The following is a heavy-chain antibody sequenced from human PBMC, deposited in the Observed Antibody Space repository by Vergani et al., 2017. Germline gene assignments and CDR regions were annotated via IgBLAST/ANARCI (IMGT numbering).Heavy chain of an antibody. J-gene: IGHJ6*03. CDR1: GGSFSGYY. Sequence: QVQLQQWGAGLLKPSETLSLTCAVYGGSFSGYYWSWIRQPPGKGLEWIGEINHSGSTNYNPSLKSRVTISVDTSKNQFSLKLSSVTAADTAVYYCARVQELYDFWSGYRVRYYYYMDVWDKGTTVTVSS. CDR2: INHSGST. CDR3: ARVQELYDFWSGYRVRYYYYMDV. D-gene: IGHD3-3*01. V-gene: IGHV4-34*01.